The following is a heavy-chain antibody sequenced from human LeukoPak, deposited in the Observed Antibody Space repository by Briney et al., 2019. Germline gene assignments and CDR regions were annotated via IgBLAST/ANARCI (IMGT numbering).Heavy chain of an antibody. V-gene: IGHV3-9*01. D-gene: IGHD6-13*01. CDR2: ISWNSGSI. Sequence: GGSLRLSCAASGFTFSSYWMHWVRQAPGKGLEWVSGISWNSGSIGYADSVKGRFTISRDNAKNSLYLQMNSLRAEDTALYYCAKASSGYSSSWLVYWGQGTLVAVSS. CDR3: AKASSGYSSSWLVY. J-gene: IGHJ4*02. CDR1: GFTFSSYW.